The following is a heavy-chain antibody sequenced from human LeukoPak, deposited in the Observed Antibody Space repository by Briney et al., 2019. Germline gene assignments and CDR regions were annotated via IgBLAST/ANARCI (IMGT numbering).Heavy chain of an antibody. D-gene: IGHD3-10*01. CDR2: ISAYNGNT. Sequence: ASVKVSCKASGYTFTSYGISWVRQAPGQGLEWMGWISAYNGNTNYAQKLQGRVTMTTDTSTSTAYMELRSLRSDDTAVYYCARVGYYYGSGSYYWFDPWGQGTLVTVSS. CDR3: ARVGYYYGSGSYYWFDP. J-gene: IGHJ5*02. V-gene: IGHV1-18*01. CDR1: GYTFTSYG.